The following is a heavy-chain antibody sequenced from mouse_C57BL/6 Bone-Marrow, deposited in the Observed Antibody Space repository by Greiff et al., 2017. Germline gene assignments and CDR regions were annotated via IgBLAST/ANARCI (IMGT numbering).Heavy chain of an antibody. CDR1: GFTFSDYG. D-gene: IGHD2-5*01. V-gene: IGHV5-17*01. CDR2: ISSGSSTI. CDR3: ARSNYAY. J-gene: IGHJ3*01. Sequence: EVNVVESGGGLVKPGGSLKLSCAASGFTFSDYGMHWVRQAPEKGLEWVAYISSGSSTIYYADTVKGRFTISRDNAKNTLFLQMTSLRSEDTAMYYCARSNYAYWGQGTLVTVSA.